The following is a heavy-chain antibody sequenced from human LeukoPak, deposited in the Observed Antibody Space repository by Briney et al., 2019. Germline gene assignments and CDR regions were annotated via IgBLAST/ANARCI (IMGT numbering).Heavy chain of an antibody. CDR1: GFTFSSYD. CDR3: ARGRGFGETYYFDY. D-gene: IGHD3-10*01. J-gene: IGHJ4*02. V-gene: IGHV3-13*01. Sequence: AGGSLRLSCAASGFTFSSYDMHWVRQATGKGLEWVSAIGTAGDTYYPGSVKGRFTISRENAKNSLYLQMNSLRAGDTAVYYCARGRGFGETYYFDYWGQGTLVTVSS. CDR2: IGTAGDT.